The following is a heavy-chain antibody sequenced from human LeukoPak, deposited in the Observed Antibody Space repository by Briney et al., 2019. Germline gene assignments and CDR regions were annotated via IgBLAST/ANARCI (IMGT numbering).Heavy chain of an antibody. J-gene: IGHJ2*01. CDR1: GGSISNYY. D-gene: IGHD4-17*01. V-gene: IGHV4-59*01. Sequence: SETLPLTCSVSGGSISNYYWSWIRQPPEKRLEWIGYVSYSGSTKYNLSLRNRLTMSTDTSKNQFSLKLNSVTTADTAVYYCARDVDGGNYWYFDLWGRGTLVTVSS. CDR2: VSYSGST. CDR3: ARDVDGGNYWYFDL.